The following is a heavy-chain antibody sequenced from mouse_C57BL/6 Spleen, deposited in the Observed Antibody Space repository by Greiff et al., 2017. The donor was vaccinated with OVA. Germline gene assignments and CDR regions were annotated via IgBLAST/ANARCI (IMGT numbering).Heavy chain of an antibody. CDR3: ARRDSNYGWFAY. Sequence: EVQGVESGGGLVKPGGSLKLSCAASGFTFSSYSMSWVRQTPEKRLEWVATISGGGGNTYYSDSVKGRFTISRDNAKNTLYLQVSSLRSEDTALYYCARRDSNYGWFAYWGQGTLVTVSA. D-gene: IGHD2-5*01. CDR1: GFTFSSYS. CDR2: ISGGGGNT. J-gene: IGHJ3*01. V-gene: IGHV5-9*01.